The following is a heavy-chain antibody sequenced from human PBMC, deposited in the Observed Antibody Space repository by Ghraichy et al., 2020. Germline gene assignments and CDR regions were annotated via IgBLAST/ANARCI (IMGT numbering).Heavy chain of an antibody. D-gene: IGHD5-12*01. CDR2: INHSGST. V-gene: IGHV4-34*01. J-gene: IGHJ1*01. CDR3: VRNRRHSGFEN. Sequence: SETLSLTCAVYGGSFSGYYWNWVRQPPGKGLEWIGEINHSGSTNYNPSLKSRVTISVDTSKNQFSLKLSSVTAAVTAVYYCVRNRRHSGFENWGQGTLVTVSS. CDR1: GGSFSGYY.